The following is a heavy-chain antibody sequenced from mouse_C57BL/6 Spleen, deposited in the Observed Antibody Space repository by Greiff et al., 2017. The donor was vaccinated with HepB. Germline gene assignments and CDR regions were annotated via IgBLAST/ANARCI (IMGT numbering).Heavy chain of an antibody. CDR2: INPGSGGT. J-gene: IGHJ3*01. CDR1: GYAFTNYL. V-gene: IGHV1-54*01. Sequence: QVQLQQSGAELVRPGTSVKVSCKASGYAFTNYLIEWVKQRPGQGLEWIGVINPGSGGTNYNEKFKGKATLTADKSSSTAYMQLISLTSEDSAVCVCTRECNTGIAYWGQGTLVTVSA. CDR3: TRECNTGIAY. D-gene: IGHD1-1*01.